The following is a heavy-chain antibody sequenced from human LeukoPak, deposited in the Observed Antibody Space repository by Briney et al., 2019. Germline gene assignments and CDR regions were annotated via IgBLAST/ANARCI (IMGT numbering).Heavy chain of an antibody. Sequence: GGSLRLSCAASGFTVSTSWMSWVRQAPGKGREWVGLIKSRGDGGTTDYGAPVKGRFTISRDDSKNTLYLQMNSLKTEDTAVYYCARVGGSNAFDIWGQGTMVIVSS. J-gene: IGHJ3*02. CDR3: ARVGGSNAFDI. CDR1: GFTVSTSW. CDR2: IKSRGDGGTT. D-gene: IGHD1-26*01. V-gene: IGHV3-15*01.